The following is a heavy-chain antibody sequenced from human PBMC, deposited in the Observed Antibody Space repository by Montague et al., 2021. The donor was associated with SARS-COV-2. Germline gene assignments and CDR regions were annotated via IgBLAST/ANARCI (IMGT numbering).Heavy chain of an antibody. Sequence: SLRLSCSASGFTFSTFWMTWVRQVPGNGLEWVAIIKQDGSETYYVDSVKGRFTISRDNAKNSLYPQLDSLRAEDTAVYYCARGYDSSGYQYWGQGTLVTVSS. V-gene: IGHV3-7*03. D-gene: IGHD3-22*01. CDR2: IKQDGSET. CDR1: GFTFSTFW. CDR3: ARGYDSSGYQY. J-gene: IGHJ4*02.